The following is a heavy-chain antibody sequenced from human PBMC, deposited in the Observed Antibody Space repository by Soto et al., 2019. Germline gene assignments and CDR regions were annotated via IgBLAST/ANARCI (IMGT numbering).Heavy chain of an antibody. V-gene: IGHV1-8*01. J-gene: IGHJ6*02. CDR2: MNPNSGNT. D-gene: IGHD3-3*01. Sequence: GASVKVSCKASGYTFTSYDINWVRQATGQGLEWMGWMNPNSGNTGYAQKFQGRVTMTRNTSISTAYMGLSSLRSEDTAVYYCARGHRPRYYDFWSGYYGPFVGDYGMDVWGQGTTVTVSS. CDR3: ARGHRPRYYDFWSGYYGPFVGDYGMDV. CDR1: GYTFTSYD.